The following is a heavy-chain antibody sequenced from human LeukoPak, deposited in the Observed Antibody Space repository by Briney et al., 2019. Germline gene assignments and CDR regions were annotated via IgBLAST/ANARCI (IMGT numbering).Heavy chain of an antibody. D-gene: IGHD6-13*01. J-gene: IGHJ4*02. CDR3: ARDHLAAAGSGG. Sequence: ASVKVSCKASGYTFTGYYIHWVRQAPGQGLEWMGHINPNSGGTHYAQKFQGRVTMTRDTSINTAYMELSSLRSDDTAVYYCARDHLAAAGSGGWGQGTLVTVSS. V-gene: IGHV1-2*06. CDR1: GYTFTGYY. CDR2: INPNSGGT.